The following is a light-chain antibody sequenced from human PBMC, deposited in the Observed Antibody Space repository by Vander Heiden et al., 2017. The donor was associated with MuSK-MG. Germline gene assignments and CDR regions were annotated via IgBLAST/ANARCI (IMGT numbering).Light chain of an antibody. CDR2: EGS. CDR1: NSDVGTYNL. CDR3: CSDAGRSTWL. J-gene: IGLJ3*02. Sequence: QSALTQPASVSGSPGQSITISCTGTNSDVGTYNLVSWYQQHPGNAPKLLIYEGSKRPAGVSNRFSGSKSGSTASLTISGLQPEDESDYYCCSDAGRSTWLFGEGTKLTVL. V-gene: IGLV2-23*01.